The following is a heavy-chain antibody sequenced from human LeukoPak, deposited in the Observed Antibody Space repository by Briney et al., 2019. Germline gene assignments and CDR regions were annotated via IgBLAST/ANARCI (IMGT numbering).Heavy chain of an antibody. CDR2: ISAYNGDT. D-gene: IGHD3-3*01. CDR1: GYTFTSYG. V-gene: IGHV1-18*01. J-gene: IGHJ6*02. CDR3: ARGPVDDFWSGYYYGMDV. Sequence: ASVEVSCEASGYTFTSYGISWVRQAPGQGLEWMGWISAYNGDTNYAQKPQGRVTMTTDTSTSTAYMELRSLRSDDTAVYYCARGPVDDFWSGYYYGMDVWGQGTTVTVSS.